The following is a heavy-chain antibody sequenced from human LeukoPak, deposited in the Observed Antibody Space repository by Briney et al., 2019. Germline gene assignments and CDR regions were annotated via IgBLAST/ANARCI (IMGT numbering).Heavy chain of an antibody. CDR3: ARTKLLGPDY. D-gene: IGHD1-26*01. J-gene: IGHJ4*02. Sequence: PSETLSLTCAVSDYSISSGYYWGWIRQPPGKGLEWIGSIYHSGSTYYNPSLKSRVTISVDTSKNQFSLKLSSVTAADTAVYYCARTKLLGPDYWGQGTLVTVSS. CDR1: DYSISSGYY. V-gene: IGHV4-38-2*01. CDR2: IYHSGST.